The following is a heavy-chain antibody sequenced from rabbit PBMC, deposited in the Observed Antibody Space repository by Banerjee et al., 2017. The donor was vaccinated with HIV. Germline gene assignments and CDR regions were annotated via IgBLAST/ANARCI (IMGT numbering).Heavy chain of an antibody. Sequence: SFSSTYWICWVRQAPGKGLEWIGCINTGSSGSGYYASWAKGRFTISKTSSTTVTLQMTSLTAADTATYFCARDRDGDAGYGSLALWGPGTLVTVS. J-gene: IGHJ4*01. CDR3: ARDRDGDAGYGSLAL. D-gene: IGHD7-1*01. CDR1: SFSSTYW. CDR2: INTGSSGSG. V-gene: IGHV1S45*01.